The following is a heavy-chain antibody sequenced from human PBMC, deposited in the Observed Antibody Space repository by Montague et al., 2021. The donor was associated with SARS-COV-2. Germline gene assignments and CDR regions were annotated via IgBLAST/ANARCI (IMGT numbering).Heavy chain of an antibody. CDR2: ITHTGNR. CDR3: ARGTGQQLVFSYVYYGMDI. CDR1: GGSSTNYF. Sequence: SETLSLTCAVYGGSSTNYFWTWIRQTPAKGLEWIGEITHTGNRDSNPSLKSRVILSVDKSKSQFSLKLTSVTAADTGVYYCARGTGQQLVFSYVYYGMDIWGQGATVSVSS. D-gene: IGHD3-16*01. V-gene: IGHV4-34*01. J-gene: IGHJ6*02.